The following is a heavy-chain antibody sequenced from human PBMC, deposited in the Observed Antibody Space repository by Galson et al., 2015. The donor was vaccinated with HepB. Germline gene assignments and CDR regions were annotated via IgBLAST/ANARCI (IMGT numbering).Heavy chain of an antibody. D-gene: IGHD2-15*01. V-gene: IGHV1-46*01. J-gene: IGHJ6*03. CDR2: INPSGGST. Sequence: SVKVSCKASGYTFTSYYMHWVRQAPGQGLEWMGIINPSGGSTSYAQKFQGRVTMTRDTSTSTVYMELSSLRSEDTAVYYCARDGVGYCSGGSCYSVYYYYYYMDVWGKGTTVTVSS. CDR3: ARDGVGYCSGGSCYSVYYYYYYMDV. CDR1: GYTFTSYY.